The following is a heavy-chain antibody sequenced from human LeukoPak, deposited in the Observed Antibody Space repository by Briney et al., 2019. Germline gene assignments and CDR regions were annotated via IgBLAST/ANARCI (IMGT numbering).Heavy chain of an antibody. J-gene: IGHJ4*02. D-gene: IGHD6-19*01. Sequence: GRSLRLSCAASGFTFSSYAMHWVRQAPGKGLEWVAVISYDGSNKYYADSEKGRFTISRDNSKNTLYLQMNSLRAVDTAVYYCARERSSGWYGGGFDYWGQGTLVTVSS. CDR2: ISYDGSNK. V-gene: IGHV3-30-3*01. CDR1: GFTFSSYA. CDR3: ARERSSGWYGGGFDY.